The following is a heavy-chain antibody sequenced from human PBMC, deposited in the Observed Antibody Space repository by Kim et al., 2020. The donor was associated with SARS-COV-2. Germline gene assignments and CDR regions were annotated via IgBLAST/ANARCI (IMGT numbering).Heavy chain of an antibody. D-gene: IGHD5-18*01. CDR3: ARGGYSYGSPTPDDY. CDR2: IYYSGST. V-gene: IGHV4-59*13. CDR1: GGSISSYY. J-gene: IGHJ4*02. Sequence: SETLSLTCTVSGGSISSYYWSWIRQPPGKGLEWIGYIYYSGSTNYNPSLKSRVTISVDTSKNQFSLKLSSVTAADTAVYYCARGGYSYGSPTPDDYWGQGTLVTVSS.